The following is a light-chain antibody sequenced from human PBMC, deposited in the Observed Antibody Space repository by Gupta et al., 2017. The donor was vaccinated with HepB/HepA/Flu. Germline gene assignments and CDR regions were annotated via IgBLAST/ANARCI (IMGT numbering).Light chain of an antibody. CDR3: QQYNGFSTWT. Sequence: DTQMTQSPSTLSASVGDRVTITCRASLSISTWLAWYQQKPGGAPKLLIYQASTLVSGVPSRFSGSGSGTQFTLTISGLQPDDFATYYCQQYNGFSTWTFGQGTKVEIK. CDR1: LSISTW. J-gene: IGKJ1*01. CDR2: QAS. V-gene: IGKV1-5*03.